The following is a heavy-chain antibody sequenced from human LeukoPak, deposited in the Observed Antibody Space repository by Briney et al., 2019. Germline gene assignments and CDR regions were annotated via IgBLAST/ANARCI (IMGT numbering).Heavy chain of an antibody. J-gene: IGHJ6*03. D-gene: IGHD5-12*01. V-gene: IGHV3-33*01. CDR3: ARSGYSGYDYGSRYMDV. CDR2: IRYDGSNK. CDR1: GFTFSSYG. Sequence: QAGGSLRLSCAASGFTFSSYGMHWVRQAPGKGLEWVVFIRYDGSNKYYADSVKGRFTISRDNSKNTLYLQMNSLRAEDTAVYYCARSGYSGYDYGSRYMDVWGKGTTVTISS.